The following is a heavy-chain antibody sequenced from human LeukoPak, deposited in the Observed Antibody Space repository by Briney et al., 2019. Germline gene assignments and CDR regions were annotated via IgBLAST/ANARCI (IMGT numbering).Heavy chain of an antibody. CDR1: GFTFSSYA. V-gene: IGHV3-30-3*01. CDR3: ARDPCSGGSCYSGYYYGMDV. D-gene: IGHD2-15*01. J-gene: IGHJ6*02. CDR2: ISYDGSNK. Sequence: PGGSLRLSCAASGFTFSSYAMSWVRQAPGKGLEWVAVISYDGSNKYYADSVKGRFTISRDNSKNTLYLQMNSLRAEDTAVYYCARDPCSGGSCYSGYYYGMDVWGQGTTVTVSS.